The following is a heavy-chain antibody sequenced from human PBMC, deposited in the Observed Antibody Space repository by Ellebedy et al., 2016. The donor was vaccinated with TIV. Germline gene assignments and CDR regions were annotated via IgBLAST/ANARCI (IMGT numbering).Heavy chain of an antibody. J-gene: IGHJ4*02. D-gene: IGHD3-10*01. CDR1: GGYFINYL. V-gene: IGHV1-69*13. CDR3: ARVGRGLEGTSGNLYDY. Sequence: ASVKVSXKASGGYFINYLITWVRQAPGQGLECVGGIIPVFGSANYAQKFQGRVTITADESTSTAYMELSSLKSEDTAVYYCARVGRGLEGTSGNLYDYWGQGTLVTVSS. CDR2: IIPVFGSA.